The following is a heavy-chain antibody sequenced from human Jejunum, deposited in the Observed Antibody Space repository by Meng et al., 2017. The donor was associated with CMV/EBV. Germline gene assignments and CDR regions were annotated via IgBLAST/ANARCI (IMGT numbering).Heavy chain of an antibody. J-gene: IGHJ4*02. D-gene: IGHD2-2*01. CDR1: GGSCSGYY. CDR2: INHSGSA. Sequence: GGSCSGYYWSWIRQSPGQGLEWIGQINHSGSASYNPSLRRRVTISEDTSKNQFSLRLTSVTAADTAIYYCARTYCGSSNCYPFDYWGQGELVTVSS. CDR3: ARTYCGSSNCYPFDY. V-gene: IGHV4-34*01.